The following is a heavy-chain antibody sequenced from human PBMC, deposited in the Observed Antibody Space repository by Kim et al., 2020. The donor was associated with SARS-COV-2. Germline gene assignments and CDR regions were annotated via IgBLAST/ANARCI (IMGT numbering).Heavy chain of an antibody. D-gene: IGHD2-2*03. CDR2: IDGSDGTT. Sequence: GGSLRLSCTTSGFTFTGYAMSWVRQAPVKGLEWVSSIDGSDGTTYYVDSVKGRFTISRDNSKNTLYLQMNSLRADDTAVYYCMKGGWGWIWDHWGQGTRVTVSS. CDR1: GFTFTGYA. CDR3: MKGGWGWIWDH. J-gene: IGHJ4*02. V-gene: IGHV3-23*01.